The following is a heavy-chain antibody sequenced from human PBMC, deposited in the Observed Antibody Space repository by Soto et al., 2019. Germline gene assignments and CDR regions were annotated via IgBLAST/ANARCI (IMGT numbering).Heavy chain of an antibody. CDR3: ATFMTVTGPGWGRASEY. J-gene: IGHJ4*02. Sequence: GGSLRLSCAASGFTFSSYAMSWVRQAPGKGLEWVSAISASGGSIYYADSVKGRFAISRDNSKNTLYLQMNSLRAEDTAVYYCATFMTVTGPGWGRASEYWGQGTRGTASS. CDR1: GFTFSSYA. V-gene: IGHV3-23*01. D-gene: IGHD6-19*01. CDR2: ISASGGSI.